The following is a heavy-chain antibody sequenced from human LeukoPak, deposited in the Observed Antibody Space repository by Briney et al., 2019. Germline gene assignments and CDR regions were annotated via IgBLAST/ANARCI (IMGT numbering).Heavy chain of an antibody. CDR3: ARHYYDSSGYYIFDY. D-gene: IGHD3-22*01. J-gene: IGHJ4*02. CDR2: IYYSGST. CDR1: GVSISGYY. V-gene: IGHV4-59*01. Sequence: SETLSLTCTVSGVSISGYYWSWIRQPPGKGLEYIGYIYYSGSTNYNPSLKSRGTISVDTSKNQSSLKLSSVTAADTAVYYCARHYYDSSGYYIFDYWGQGILVTVSS.